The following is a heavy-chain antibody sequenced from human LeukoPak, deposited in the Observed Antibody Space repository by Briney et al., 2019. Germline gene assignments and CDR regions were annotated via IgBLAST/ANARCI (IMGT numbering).Heavy chain of an antibody. J-gene: IGHJ4*02. V-gene: IGHV3-15*01. Sequence: GGSLRLSCAVSGLTFTNAWMDWVRQAPGKSLEWVGRIKSKAEGGPPAYAAPVEGRFSVSRDDSKNTLFLQMHTLKSDDTALYYCATAPGYWGSAPFDYWGQGTLVTVSS. CDR3: ATAPGYWGSAPFDY. CDR1: GLTFTNAW. D-gene: IGHD7-27*01. CDR2: IKSKAEGGPP.